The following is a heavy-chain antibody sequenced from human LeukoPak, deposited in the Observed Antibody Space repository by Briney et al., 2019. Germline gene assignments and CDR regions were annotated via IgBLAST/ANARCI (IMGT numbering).Heavy chain of an antibody. CDR3: SRDASAGDPHYHLYHGRVV. V-gene: IGHV3-74*01. CDR1: GFTFSKTK. CDR2: IDSDGSRT. J-gene: IGHJ6*01. D-gene: IGHD3-16*01. Sequence: AGSLTLTCVVSGFTFSKTKRYWVLQAPGKGLVWVSRIDSDGSRTNYADSVKGRFTISRDNAKNTLYLQMNSVRAEDTAVYYCSRDASAGDPHYHLYHGRVVGRRETTVTVSS.